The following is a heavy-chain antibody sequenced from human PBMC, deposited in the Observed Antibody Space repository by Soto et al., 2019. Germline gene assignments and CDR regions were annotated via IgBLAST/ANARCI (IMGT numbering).Heavy chain of an antibody. D-gene: IGHD2-2*01. CDR3: ARVGYCSSTSCYGAEYFQH. Sequence: ASVKVSCKASGYTFTSYGISWVRQAPGQGLEWMGWISAYNGNTNYAQKLQGRVTMTTDTSTSTAYMELRSLRSDDTAVYYCARVGYCSSTSCYGAEYFQHWGQGTLVTVSS. J-gene: IGHJ1*01. V-gene: IGHV1-18*01. CDR2: ISAYNGNT. CDR1: GYTFTSYG.